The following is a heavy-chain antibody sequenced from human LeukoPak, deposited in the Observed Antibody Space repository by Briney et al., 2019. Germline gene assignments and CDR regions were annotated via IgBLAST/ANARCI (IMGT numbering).Heavy chain of an antibody. CDR2: INIGGTNT. V-gene: IGHV3-11*01. J-gene: IGHJ5*02. Sequence: GWSLRLSCAASGLTFSDYYMSWIRQAPGKGLEWLSYINIGGTNTHYADSVKGRFTISRDNAKKSLYLEMTNLRAEDTAVYYCATDGAGFDTWGQGVLVTVSS. CDR1: GLTFSDYY. CDR3: ATDGAGFDT.